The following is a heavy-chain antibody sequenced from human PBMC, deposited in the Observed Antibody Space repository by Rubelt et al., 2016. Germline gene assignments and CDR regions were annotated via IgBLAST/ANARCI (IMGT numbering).Heavy chain of an antibody. CDR3: ARDLWPYYFDS. Sequence: QVQLQESGPGLVEPSQTLSLTCSVSGDSTNGGGYYWSWIRQHPGKGLEWIGYIHYSGATSYNPSLKSRLTMSIDTSKNQFFLRLSSVTAADTAVYYCARDLWPYYFDSWGQGTLVTVSS. CDR1: GDSTNGGGYY. CDR2: IHYSGAT. J-gene: IGHJ4*02. V-gene: IGHV4-31*03.